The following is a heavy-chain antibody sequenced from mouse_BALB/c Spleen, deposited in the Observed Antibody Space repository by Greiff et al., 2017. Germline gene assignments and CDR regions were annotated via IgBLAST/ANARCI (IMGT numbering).Heavy chain of an antibody. J-gene: IGHJ2*01. CDR3: ARQGYGSSYDYFDD. V-gene: IGHV5-12-2*01. CDR2: ISNGGGST. Sequence: EVKLVESGGGLVQPGGSLKLSCAASGFTFSSYTMSWVRQTPEKRLEWVAYISNGGGSTYYPDTVKGRFTISRDNAKNTLYLQMSSLKSEDTAMYYCARQGYGSSYDYFDDWGQGTTLTVSS. D-gene: IGHD1-1*01. CDR1: GFTFSSYT.